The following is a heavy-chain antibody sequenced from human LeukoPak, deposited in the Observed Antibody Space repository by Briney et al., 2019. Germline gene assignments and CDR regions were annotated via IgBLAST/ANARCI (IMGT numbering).Heavy chain of an antibody. CDR2: IRYDGSNK. J-gene: IGHJ4*02. CDR3: AKDFGDRKYYFDY. V-gene: IGHV3-30*02. D-gene: IGHD2-21*01. Sequence: AGGSLRLSCAASGFTFSSYGMHWVRQAPGKGLEWVAFIRYDGSNKYYADSVKGRFTISRDNSKNTLYLQMNSLRAEDTAVYYCAKDFGDRKYYFDYWGQGTLVTVSS. CDR1: GFTFSSYG.